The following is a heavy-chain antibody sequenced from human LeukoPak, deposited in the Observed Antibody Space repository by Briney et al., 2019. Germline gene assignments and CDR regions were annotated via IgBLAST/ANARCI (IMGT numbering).Heavy chain of an antibody. CDR2: ISTSSSHI. CDR3: ARRNPPFDY. Sequence: PGGSLRLSCAASGFTFGDYSMNWVRQAPGKGLEWVSSISTSSSHIYYLDSVKGRFTISRDDAKNSLYLQMNSLRVEDTGVYYCARRNPPFDYWGQGTLVTVSS. CDR1: GFTFGDYS. V-gene: IGHV3-21*01. J-gene: IGHJ4*02.